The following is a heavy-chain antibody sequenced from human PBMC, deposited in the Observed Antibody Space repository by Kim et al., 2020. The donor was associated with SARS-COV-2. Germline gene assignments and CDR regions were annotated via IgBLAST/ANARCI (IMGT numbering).Heavy chain of an antibody. Sequence: NYNPSLRSRVTISVDTSKNQFSLKLSSVTAADTAVYYCARIWFGELTLDPWGQGTLVTVSS. V-gene: IGHV4-59*01. J-gene: IGHJ5*02. D-gene: IGHD3-10*01. CDR3: ARIWFGELTLDP.